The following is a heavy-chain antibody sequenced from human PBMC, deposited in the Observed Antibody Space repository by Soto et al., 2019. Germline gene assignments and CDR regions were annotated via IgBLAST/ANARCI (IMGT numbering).Heavy chain of an antibody. D-gene: IGHD1-1*01. CDR3: ARVERGTATTVVDAFDI. J-gene: IGHJ3*02. Sequence: QVQLQQWVAGLLKPSETLSLTCAVYGGSVSGANYYWSWIRQPPGKGLEWIGEMSHSGGTHFNPSLKSRVTISVDTSTNQFSLKMSSVTAADTALYYCARVERGTATTVVDAFDIWGPGTMVTVSS. CDR1: GGSVSGANYY. V-gene: IGHV4-34*01. CDR2: MSHSGGT.